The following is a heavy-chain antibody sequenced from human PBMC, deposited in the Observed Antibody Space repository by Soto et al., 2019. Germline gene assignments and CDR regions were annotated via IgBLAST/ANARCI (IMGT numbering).Heavy chain of an antibody. Sequence: ASVKVSCKASGYTFTSYYMHWVRQAPGQGLEWMGIINPSGGSTSYAQKFQGRVTMTRDTSTSTVYMELSSLRSEDTAVYYCVRDLSSYGVIGYWGQGTLVTVSS. D-gene: IGHD5-18*01. J-gene: IGHJ4*02. CDR2: INPSGGST. CDR3: VRDLSSYGVIGY. V-gene: IGHV1-46*01. CDR1: GYTFTSYY.